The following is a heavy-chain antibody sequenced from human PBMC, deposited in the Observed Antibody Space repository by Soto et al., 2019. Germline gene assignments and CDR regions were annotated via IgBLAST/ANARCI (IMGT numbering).Heavy chain of an antibody. J-gene: IGHJ4*02. CDR1: GGSISNYY. Sequence: SETLSLTCTVSGGSISNYYWSWVRQPPGKGLEWIGYIYDSGSTNYNPSLKSRVTISVDTSKNQFSLKLSSVTAADTAVYYCARQGRITMIVVVTPFDYWGQGTLVTVSS. D-gene: IGHD3-22*01. CDR3: ARQGRITMIVVVTPFDY. V-gene: IGHV4-59*08. CDR2: IYDSGST.